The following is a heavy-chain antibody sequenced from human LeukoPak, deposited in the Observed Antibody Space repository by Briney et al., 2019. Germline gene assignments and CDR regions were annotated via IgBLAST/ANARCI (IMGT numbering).Heavy chain of an antibody. Sequence: PGGSLRLSCAASGFTFSNYAMSWVRQAPGKGLEWASAISGSGGSTYYADSVKGRFTISRDNSKNTLYLQMNSLRAEDTAVYYCAKAPGGYCSSTSCYGDYYYGMDVWGQGTTVTVSS. CDR2: ISGSGGST. D-gene: IGHD2-2*01. J-gene: IGHJ6*02. CDR1: GFTFSNYA. V-gene: IGHV3-23*01. CDR3: AKAPGGYCSSTSCYGDYYYGMDV.